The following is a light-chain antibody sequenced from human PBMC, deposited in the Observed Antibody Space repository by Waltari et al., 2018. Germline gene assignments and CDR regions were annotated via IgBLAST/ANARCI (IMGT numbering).Light chain of an antibody. CDR2: LGS. J-gene: IGKJ4*01. V-gene: IGKV2-28*01. CDR1: QSLLHSTGYNY. CDR3: MQALQVPPT. Sequence: DIVMTQSPLSLPVTPGEPASLSCRSSQSLLHSTGYNYLAWYLQKPGQSPPLIIYLGSTQASGVPDRFSGSGSGTDFTLKISRVEAEDVGVYYCMQALQVPPTFGGGTKVEIK.